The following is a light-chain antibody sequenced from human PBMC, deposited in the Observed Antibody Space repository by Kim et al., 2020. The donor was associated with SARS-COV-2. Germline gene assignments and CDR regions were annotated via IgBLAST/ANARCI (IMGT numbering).Light chain of an antibody. CDR2: EVS. CDR3: CSYAGSSKV. Sequence: QSALTQPASVSGSPGQSITISCTGTSSDVGSYNLVSWYQQHPGKAPKLMIYEVSKRPSGVSNRFSGSKSGNTASLTISGLQAEDEADYYCCSYAGSSKVFGGGTKGPS. V-gene: IGLV2-23*02. CDR1: SSDVGSYNL. J-gene: IGLJ3*02.